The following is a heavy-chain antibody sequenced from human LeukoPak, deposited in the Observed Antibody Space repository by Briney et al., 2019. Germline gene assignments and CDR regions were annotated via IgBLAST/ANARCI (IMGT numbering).Heavy chain of an antibody. CDR3: AMGSSGYCKFDY. J-gene: IGHJ4*02. Sequence: GASVKVSCKASGYTFTGYYMHWARQAPGQGLEWMGWINPNSGGTNYAQKFQGRVTVTRDTSISTAYMELSRLRSDDTAVYYCAMGSSGYCKFDYWGQGTLVTVSS. D-gene: IGHD3-22*01. V-gene: IGHV1-2*02. CDR1: GYTFTGYY. CDR2: INPNSGGT.